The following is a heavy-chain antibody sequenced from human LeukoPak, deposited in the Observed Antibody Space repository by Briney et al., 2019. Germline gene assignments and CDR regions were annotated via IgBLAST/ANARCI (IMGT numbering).Heavy chain of an antibody. D-gene: IGHD1-26*01. Sequence: GGSLRLSCAASGFTFSSYWMSWVRQAPGKGLEWVANIKQDGSEKYYVDSVKGRFTISRDNAKNSLYLQMNSLRAEDTAVYYCARDRVHGGRGLYYYYYMDVWGKGTTVTVSS. CDR3: ARDRVHGGRGLYYYYYMDV. CDR2: IKQDGSEK. CDR1: GFTFSSYW. V-gene: IGHV3-7*01. J-gene: IGHJ6*03.